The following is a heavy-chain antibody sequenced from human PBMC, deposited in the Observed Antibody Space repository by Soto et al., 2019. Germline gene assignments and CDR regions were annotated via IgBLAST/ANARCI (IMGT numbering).Heavy chain of an antibody. Sequence: GGSLRLSCAASGFTFSSYWMSWVRQAPGKGLEWVANIKQDGSEKYYVDSVKGRFTISRDNAKNSRYLQMNSLRAEDTAVYYCARDDMVAYYYYGMDVWGQGTTVTVSS. V-gene: IGHV3-7*01. CDR1: GFTFSSYW. D-gene: IGHD2-15*01. CDR2: IKQDGSEK. CDR3: ARDDMVAYYYYGMDV. J-gene: IGHJ6*02.